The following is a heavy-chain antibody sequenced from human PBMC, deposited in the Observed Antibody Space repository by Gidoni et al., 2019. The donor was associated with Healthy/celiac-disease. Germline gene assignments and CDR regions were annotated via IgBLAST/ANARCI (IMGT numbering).Heavy chain of an antibody. CDR3: ASARAAATSYYYYGMDV. D-gene: IGHD6-13*01. CDR1: GYTFTGYY. Sequence: QVQLVQSGAEVKKPGASVKVSCTASGYTFTGYYMHWVRQAPGQGLEWMGWINPNSGGTNYAQKFQGRVTMTRDTSISTAYMELSRLRSDDTAVYYCASARAAATSYYYYGMDVWGQGTTVTVSS. CDR2: INPNSGGT. J-gene: IGHJ6*02. V-gene: IGHV1-2*02.